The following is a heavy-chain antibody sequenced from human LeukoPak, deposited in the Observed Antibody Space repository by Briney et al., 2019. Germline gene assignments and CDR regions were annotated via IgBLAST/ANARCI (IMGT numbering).Heavy chain of an antibody. CDR1: GFTFSSYW. D-gene: IGHD3-22*01. J-gene: IGHJ6*02. CDR2: INSDGSTT. V-gene: IGHV3-74*01. CDR3: VRSHYYDSSNFYYYYGMDV. Sequence: GGSLRLSCAASGFTFSSYWMHRVRQGPGKGLVWVSRINSDGSTTRYADSVKGRFTISRDNAKNTLYLQMNSLRAEDTAVYYCVRSHYYDSSNFYYYYGMDVWGQGTTVTVSS.